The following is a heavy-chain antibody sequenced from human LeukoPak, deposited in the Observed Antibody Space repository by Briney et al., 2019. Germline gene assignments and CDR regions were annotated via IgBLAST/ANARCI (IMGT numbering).Heavy chain of an antibody. Sequence: GGSLRLSCAASGFTFSSYAMSWVRQAPGKGLEWVSAISGSGGSTYYADSVKGRFTISRDNAKNSLYLQMNSLRAEDTAVYYCARDRTARYGGSPFDYWGQGTLVTVSS. J-gene: IGHJ4*02. D-gene: IGHD4-23*01. V-gene: IGHV3-23*01. CDR3: ARDRTARYGGSPFDY. CDR2: ISGSGGST. CDR1: GFTFSSYA.